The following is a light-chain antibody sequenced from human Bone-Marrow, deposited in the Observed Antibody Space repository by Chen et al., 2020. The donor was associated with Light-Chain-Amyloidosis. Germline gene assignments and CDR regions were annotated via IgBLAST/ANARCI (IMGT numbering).Light chain of an antibody. J-gene: IGLJ3*02. CDR2: DDS. V-gene: IGLV3-21*02. CDR3: QVWDRSSDRPV. CDR1: NIGSTR. Sequence: SYVLTQPSSLSVAPGQTATIACGGNNIGSTRVHWYQQTPGQAPLLVVYDDSDRPSGSPERLSGSNSGNTATLTISRVEAGDEADYYCQVWDRSSDRPVFGGGTKLTVL.